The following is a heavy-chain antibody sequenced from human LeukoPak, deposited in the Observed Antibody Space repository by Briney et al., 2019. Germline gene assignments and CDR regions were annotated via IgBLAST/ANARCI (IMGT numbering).Heavy chain of an antibody. CDR1: GYTFTNYG. V-gene: IGHV1-18*01. D-gene: IGHD3/OR15-3a*01. Sequence: ASVKVSCKASGYTFTNYGITWGRQAPGQGLEWMGWISTYNGNSNYAQKLQGRVTMTTDTSTSTAYMELGSLRSDDTAVYYCARGDSWFDPWGQGTLVTVSS. CDR3: ARGDSWFDP. J-gene: IGHJ5*02. CDR2: ISTYNGNS.